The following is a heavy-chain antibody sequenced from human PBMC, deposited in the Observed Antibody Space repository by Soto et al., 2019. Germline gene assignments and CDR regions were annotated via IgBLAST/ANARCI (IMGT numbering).Heavy chain of an antibody. CDR1: GYTLTELS. D-gene: IGHD6-13*01. CDR3: AYSSSWSNYFDY. CDR2: FDPEDGET. Sequence: ASVKVSCKVSGYTLTELSMHWVRQAPGKGLEWMGGFDPEDGETIYAQKFQGRVTMTEDTSTDTACMELSSLRSEDTAVYYCAYSSSWSNYFDYWGQGTLVTVSS. J-gene: IGHJ4*02. V-gene: IGHV1-24*01.